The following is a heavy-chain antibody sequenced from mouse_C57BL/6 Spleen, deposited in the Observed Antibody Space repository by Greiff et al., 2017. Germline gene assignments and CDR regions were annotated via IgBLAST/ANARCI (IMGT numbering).Heavy chain of an antibody. Sequence: VQLQQPGAELVRPGSSVKLSCKASGYTFTSYWMDWVKQRPGQGLEWIGNIYPSDSETHYNQKFKDKATLTVDKSSSTAYMQLSSLTSEDSAVYYCARSLEYYGSSDWYFDVWGTGTTVTVSS. CDR1: GYTFTSYW. J-gene: IGHJ1*03. V-gene: IGHV1-61*01. CDR3: ARSLEYYGSSDWYFDV. CDR2: IYPSDSET. D-gene: IGHD1-1*01.